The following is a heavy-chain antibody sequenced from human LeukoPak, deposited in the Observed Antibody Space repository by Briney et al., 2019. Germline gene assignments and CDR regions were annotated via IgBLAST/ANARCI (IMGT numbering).Heavy chain of an antibody. J-gene: IGHJ3*02. Sequence: PGGSLRLSCAASGFTFDDYAMHWVRQAPGKGLEWVSVIYSGGSTYYADSVKGRFTISRDNSKNTLYLQMNSLRAEDTAVYYCAREGPYDFWSGYLGDDAFDIWGQGTMVTVSS. D-gene: IGHD3-3*01. V-gene: IGHV3-66*01. CDR2: IYSGGST. CDR3: AREGPYDFWSGYLGDDAFDI. CDR1: GFTFDDYA.